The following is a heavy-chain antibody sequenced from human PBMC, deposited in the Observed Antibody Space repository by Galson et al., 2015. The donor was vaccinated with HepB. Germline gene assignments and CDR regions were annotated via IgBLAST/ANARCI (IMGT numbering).Heavy chain of an antibody. CDR1: GFRFSSYG. Sequence: SLRLSCAGSGFRFSSYGMHWVRQAPGKGLEWVAVIYYDGSNKCYGDSVKGRFTISRDNTKNTLYLQMNSLRAEDTAVYYCARDETAYDWSPGGYWGQGALVTVSS. J-gene: IGHJ4*02. V-gene: IGHV3-33*01. CDR2: IYYDGSNK. D-gene: IGHD3-9*01. CDR3: ARDETAYDWSPGGY.